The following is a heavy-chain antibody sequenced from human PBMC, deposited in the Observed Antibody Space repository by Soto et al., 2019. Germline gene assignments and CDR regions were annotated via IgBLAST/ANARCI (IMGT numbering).Heavy chain of an antibody. V-gene: IGHV4-4*02. J-gene: IGHJ5*02. D-gene: IGHD2-21*02. Sequence: PSETLSLTCGVSGGTVASSHWWSWVRQSPGRGLEWIGNVYHTGDTNFNPSLQSRVTFSVDKSNNQFSLRLTSVTAADTAVYFCAREIETAGGTNSFDPWGPGTLVTVSS. CDR1: GGTVASSHW. CDR2: VYHTGDT. CDR3: AREIETAGGTNSFDP.